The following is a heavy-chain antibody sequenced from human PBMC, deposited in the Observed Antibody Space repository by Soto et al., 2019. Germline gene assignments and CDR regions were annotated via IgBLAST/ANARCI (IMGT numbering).Heavy chain of an antibody. Sequence: SETLSLTCIVSGGSIRSDQWIWIRQPPGKGPDWIGYISYTGNTYYNPSLESRVTISLDTSKNQFSLKLTSVTAADTAVYYCARHQQTTTWVRRFDPWSQGTLVTVSS. J-gene: IGHJ5*02. CDR2: ISYTGNT. CDR3: ARHQQTTTWVRRFDP. CDR1: GGSIRSDQ. D-gene: IGHD4-4*01. V-gene: IGHV4-59*01.